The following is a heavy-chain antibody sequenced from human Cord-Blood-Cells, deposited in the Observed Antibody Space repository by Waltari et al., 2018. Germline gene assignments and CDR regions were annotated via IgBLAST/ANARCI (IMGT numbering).Heavy chain of an antibody. CDR3: ATYDFWSGYYAFDI. V-gene: IGHV1-8*01. Sequence: QVQLVQSGAEVKKPGASVKVSCKASGYTFTSYDINWVRQATGQVLEWMGWMNPNSGNTGYAQKVQGRVTMTRNTSISTAYMELSSLRSEDTAVYYCATYDFWSGYYAFDIWGQGTMVTVSS. D-gene: IGHD3-3*01. J-gene: IGHJ3*02. CDR2: MNPNSGNT. CDR1: GYTFTSYD.